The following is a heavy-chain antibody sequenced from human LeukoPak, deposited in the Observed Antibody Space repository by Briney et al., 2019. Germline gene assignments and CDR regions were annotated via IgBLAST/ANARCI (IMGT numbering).Heavy chain of an antibody. J-gene: IGHJ4*02. CDR2: IYYSGNT. V-gene: IGHV4-34*01. CDR1: GGSFSGYY. Sequence: PSETLSLTCAVYGGSFSGYYWSWIRQPPGKGLEWIGSIYYSGNTYYNPSLKSPVTISIDTSKNQFSLRLISVTAADTALYYCAKGLERESRLDSWGQGTLVTVSS. CDR3: AKGLERESRLDS. D-gene: IGHD1-1*01.